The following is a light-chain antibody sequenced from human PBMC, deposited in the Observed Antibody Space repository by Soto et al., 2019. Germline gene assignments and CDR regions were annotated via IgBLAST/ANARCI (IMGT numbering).Light chain of an antibody. J-gene: IGKJ2*01. V-gene: IGKV3-20*01. Sequence: EIVLTQSPGTLSLSPGERATLSCRASQSVSSSYLAWYQQKPGQAPMLLIYGASSRATGIPARFSGSRSGTDFTLNISRLEPEHFAVYYCQQYVSSPYTFGQGTQLEIK. CDR3: QQYVSSPYT. CDR1: QSVSSSY. CDR2: GAS.